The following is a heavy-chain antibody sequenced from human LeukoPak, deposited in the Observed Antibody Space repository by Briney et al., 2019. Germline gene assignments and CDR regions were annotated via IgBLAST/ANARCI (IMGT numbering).Heavy chain of an antibody. CDR3: AKGSSAYGHPTSPLFDF. V-gene: IGHV3-30*18. D-gene: IGHD3-22*01. CDR1: GFTFSGYG. J-gene: IGHJ4*02. CDR2: VSADGTET. Sequence: GSLRLSCAASGFTFSGYGMHWVRQAPGRGLEWLAVVSADGTETCYADSVKGRFTISRDNSKNTLFLQMSSLITEDTAVYYCAKGSSAYGHPTSPLFDFWGQGTLVTVSS.